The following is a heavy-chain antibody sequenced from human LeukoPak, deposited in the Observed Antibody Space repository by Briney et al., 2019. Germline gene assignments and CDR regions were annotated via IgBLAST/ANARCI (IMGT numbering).Heavy chain of an antibody. CDR1: GGSISSTNW. CDR3: AREGGPYRPLDY. J-gene: IGHJ4*02. CDR2: VHLSGRT. V-gene: IGHV4-4*02. Sequence: SGTLSLTCGVSGGSISSTNWWTWVRPPPGEGLEWIGEVHLSGRTNYNPSLESRVTMSVDMSENHISLKLTSVTAADTAVYYCAREGGPYRPLDYSGQGTLVTISS.